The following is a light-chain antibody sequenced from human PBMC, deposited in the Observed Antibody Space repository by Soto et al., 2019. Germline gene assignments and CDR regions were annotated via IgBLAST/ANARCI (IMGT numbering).Light chain of an antibody. CDR1: QSVSNY. J-gene: IGKJ3*01. CDR2: WAS. V-gene: IGKV4-1*01. CDR3: HQFYSIPFA. Sequence: DIVMTQSPDSLAVSLGERATINCKSSQSVSNYLTWYQQKPGQPPKLLIYWASTRESGVPDRFSGSGSGTDFTLTISSLQAEDVAVYYCHQFYSIPFAFGPGTKVDLK.